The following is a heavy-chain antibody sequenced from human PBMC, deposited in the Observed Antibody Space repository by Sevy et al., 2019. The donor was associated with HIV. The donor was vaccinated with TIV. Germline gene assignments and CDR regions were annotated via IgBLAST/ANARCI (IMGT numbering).Heavy chain of an antibody. CDR1: GFTFTTYA. CDR2: ISSSGGTT. J-gene: IGHJ3*02. Sequence: GGSLRLSCTASGFTFTTYAMSWVRQAPGKGLEWVSSISSSGGTTYYADSVKGRFTISRDNSKNTLYLQMNSLRAEDTVIYYCAKGEEATAYYIDYVPNGFDIWGPGTKVTVSS. D-gene: IGHD4-17*01. V-gene: IGHV3-23*01. CDR3: AKGEEATAYYIDYVPNGFDI.